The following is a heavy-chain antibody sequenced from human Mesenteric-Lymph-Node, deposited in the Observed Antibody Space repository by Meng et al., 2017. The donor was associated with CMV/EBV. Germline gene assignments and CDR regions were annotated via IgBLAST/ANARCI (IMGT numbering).Heavy chain of an antibody. CDR1: GGSISGSPYY. V-gene: IGHV4-39*07. CDR2: ISYSETT. D-gene: IGHD1-1*01. CDR3: ARDPGTTHAFDI. J-gene: IGHJ3*02. Sequence: SETLSLTCTVSGGSISGSPYYWGWIRQSPGKGLEWIGSISYSETTHFNPSLQSRVTISIDTSKNQFSLKLSSVTAADTAVYYCARDPGTTHAFDIWGQGTMVTVSS.